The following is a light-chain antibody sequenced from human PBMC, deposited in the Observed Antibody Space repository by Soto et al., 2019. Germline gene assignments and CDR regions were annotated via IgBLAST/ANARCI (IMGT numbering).Light chain of an antibody. J-gene: IGLJ3*02. V-gene: IGLV2-14*01. Sequence: QSALSQPASVSGSPGQSITISCTGASSDVGNCNCVSWYQQHPGKAPKLMIYEVSNRPSGVSDRFSGSKAGNTASLTISGLQAEDEPDYYCSSFTTSSTWVFGGGTKVTVL. CDR1: SSDVGNCNC. CDR2: EVS. CDR3: SSFTTSSTWV.